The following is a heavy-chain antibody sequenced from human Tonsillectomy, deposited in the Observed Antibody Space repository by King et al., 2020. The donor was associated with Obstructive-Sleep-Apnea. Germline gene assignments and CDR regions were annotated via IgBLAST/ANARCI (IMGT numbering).Heavy chain of an antibody. V-gene: IGHV4-39*07. CDR2: IYYSGST. CDR3: ARPNYYGSGMENWFDP. D-gene: IGHD3-10*01. Sequence: PLQESGPGLMKPSETLSLTCTVSGGSISSNSYFWGWIRQPPGKGLEWIGSIYYSGSTYYNPSLKSRVTISVDTSKNQFSLKLRSVTAADTAVYYCARPNYYGSGMENWFDPWGQGTLVTVSS. CDR1: GGSISSNSYF. J-gene: IGHJ5*02.